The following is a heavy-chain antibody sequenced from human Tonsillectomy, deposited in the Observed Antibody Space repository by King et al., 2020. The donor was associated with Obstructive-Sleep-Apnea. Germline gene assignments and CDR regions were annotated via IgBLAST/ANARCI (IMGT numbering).Heavy chain of an antibody. D-gene: IGHD4-23*01. Sequence: VQLQESGPGLVKPSETLSLTCTVSGGSISSYSWTWIRQPPGKGLEWIGYIYNTGSTNYNPSLKSRVTISIDTSKNQFSQKLSSVTAADTAVYYCARVWSTVVTNDAFDIWGQGTMVTVSS. CDR3: ARVWSTVVTNDAFDI. CDR2: IYNTGST. J-gene: IGHJ3*02. CDR1: GGSISSYS. V-gene: IGHV4-59*01.